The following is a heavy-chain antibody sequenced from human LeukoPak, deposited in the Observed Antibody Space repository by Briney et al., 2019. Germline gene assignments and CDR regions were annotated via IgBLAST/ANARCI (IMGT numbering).Heavy chain of an antibody. D-gene: IGHD1-1*01. CDR2: ISSSGSTI. CDR3: ARSTVIPPQKNWNDRVYFDY. Sequence: PGGSLRLSCAASGFTFSSYEMNWVRQAPGKGLEWVSYISSSGSTIYYADSVKGRFTISRDNAKNSLYLQMNSLRAEDTAVYYCARSTVIPPQKNWNDRVYFDYWGQGTLVTVSS. CDR1: GFTFSSYE. J-gene: IGHJ4*02. V-gene: IGHV3-48*03.